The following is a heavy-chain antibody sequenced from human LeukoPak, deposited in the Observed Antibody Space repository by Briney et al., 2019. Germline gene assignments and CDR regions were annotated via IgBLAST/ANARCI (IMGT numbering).Heavy chain of an antibody. CDR1: GFTFSGSA. CDR3: TRQTPHHYDSSVTPN. V-gene: IGHV3-73*01. J-gene: IGHJ4*02. D-gene: IGHD3-22*01. Sequence: GGSLKLSCAASGFTFSGSAMHWVRQASGRGLEWVGRIRSKANSYATAYAASVKGRFTISRDDSKNTAYLQMNSLKTEDTAVYYCTRQTPHHYDSSVTPNWGQGTLVTVSS. CDR2: IRSKANSYAT.